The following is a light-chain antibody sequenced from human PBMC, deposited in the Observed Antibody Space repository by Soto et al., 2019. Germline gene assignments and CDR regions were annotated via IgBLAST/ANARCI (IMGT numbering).Light chain of an antibody. V-gene: IGLV2-14*01. CDR2: EVS. CDR3: TSFTATSTYV. CDR1: GSDVGYYDY. J-gene: IGLJ1*01. Sequence: QSVLTQPASVSGSPGQSITISCTGTGSDVGYYDYVSWYQHHPGKAPKLMHYEVSNRPSGVSNRFSGSKSGNTASLTISGLQAEDEADYYCTSFTATSTYVFGTGTKVTVL.